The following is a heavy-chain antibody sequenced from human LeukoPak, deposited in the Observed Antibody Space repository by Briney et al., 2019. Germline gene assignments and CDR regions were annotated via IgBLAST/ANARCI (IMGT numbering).Heavy chain of an antibody. CDR1: GFTFSSYA. CDR3: AKGRDYYDSSGYED. J-gene: IGHJ4*02. V-gene: IGHV3-23*01. D-gene: IGHD3-22*01. CDR2: ISGSGGST. Sequence: PGGSLRLSCAASGFTFSSYAMSWVRRAPGKGLEWVSAISGSGGSTYYVDSVKGRFTISRDNSKNTLYLQMNSLRAEDTAVYYCAKGRDYYDSSGYEDWGQGTLVTVSS.